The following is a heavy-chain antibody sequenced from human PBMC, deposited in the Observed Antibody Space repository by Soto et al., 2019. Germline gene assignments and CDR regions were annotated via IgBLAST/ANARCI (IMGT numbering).Heavy chain of an antibody. D-gene: IGHD4-17*01. CDR2: ISAYKSNT. J-gene: IGHJ4*02. CDR3: ARTTEGMWSDY. V-gene: IGHV1-18*01. Sequence: ASVKVSCKASGYTFTSYAMHWARQAPGQGLEWKGWISAYKSNTNYAQKLQGRVTMTTDTSTSTAYMELRSLRSDDTAVYYCARTTEGMWSDYWGQGTPVTVSS. CDR1: GYTFTSYA.